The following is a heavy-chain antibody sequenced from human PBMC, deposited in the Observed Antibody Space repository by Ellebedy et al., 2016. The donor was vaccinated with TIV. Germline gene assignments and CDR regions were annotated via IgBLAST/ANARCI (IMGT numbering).Heavy chain of an antibody. J-gene: IGHJ4*02. D-gene: IGHD1-1*01. V-gene: IGHV4-39*07. Sequence: SETLSLXXSVSGGSISSSAYYWGWIRQSPGKGLEWIGSIDYSGSTYYNPSLKSRVTISVDTSKNQFSLKLSSVTAADTAVYYCARAYRTGTSRGYFDYWGQGTLVTVSS. CDR2: IDYSGST. CDR1: GGSISSSAYY. CDR3: ARAYRTGTSRGYFDY.